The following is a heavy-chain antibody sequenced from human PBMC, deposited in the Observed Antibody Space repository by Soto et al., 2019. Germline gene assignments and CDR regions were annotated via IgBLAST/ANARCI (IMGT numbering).Heavy chain of an antibody. Sequence: EGQLVESGGNLVRPGGSLRLSCEASGFVFSTYSMNWVRQAPGKGLEWISYISSMSGTIYYADSVKGRFTIFRDNAKNSLFLQMNGLRDDDTAVYYCANQKIRFSVAGTLYGLGVWGQGTTVTVSS. V-gene: IGHV3-48*02. CDR1: GFVFSTYS. J-gene: IGHJ6*02. CDR2: ISSMSGTI. D-gene: IGHD6-19*01. CDR3: ANQKIRFSVAGTLYGLGV.